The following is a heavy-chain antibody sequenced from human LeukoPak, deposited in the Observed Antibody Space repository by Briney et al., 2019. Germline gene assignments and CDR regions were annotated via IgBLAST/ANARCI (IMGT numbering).Heavy chain of an antibody. J-gene: IGHJ3*02. V-gene: IGHV4-59*01. CDR1: GGSISSYY. D-gene: IGHD4-11*01. Sequence: PSETLSLTCTVSGGSISSYYWSWIRQPPGKGLEWIGYIYYSGSTNYNPSLKSRVTISVDTSKNQFSLKLSSVTAADTAVYYCAGDRDYNIAFDIWGQGTMVTVSP. CDR3: AGDRDYNIAFDI. CDR2: IYYSGST.